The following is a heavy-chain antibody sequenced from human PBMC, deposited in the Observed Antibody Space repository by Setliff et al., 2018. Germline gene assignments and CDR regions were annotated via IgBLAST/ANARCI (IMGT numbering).Heavy chain of an antibody. CDR3: ARMSGFQYIDV. D-gene: IGHD3-3*01. Sequence: SETLSLTCTVSGDSISSRTHYWSWIRQPAGKGLEWIGQIYTSWSSNYNPSLKSRVTMSLDTSKNQFSRNLSSGTAADTAVYYCARMSGFQYIDVWDKGTTVTVSS. J-gene: IGHJ6*03. CDR1: GDSISSRTHY. V-gene: IGHV4-61*09. CDR2: IYTSWSS.